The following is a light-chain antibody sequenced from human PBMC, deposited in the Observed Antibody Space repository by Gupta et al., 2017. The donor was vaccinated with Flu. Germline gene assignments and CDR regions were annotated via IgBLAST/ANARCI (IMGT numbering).Light chain of an antibody. Sequence: TSSDIGCYDFVSWYQQHPGKAPKLMIYDVTKRPSGVPDRFSGSKSGNTASLTISGLQAEDEADYYCSSYAGSYTFVFATATKVTVL. CDR3: SSYAGSYTFV. J-gene: IGLJ1*01. CDR1: SSDIGCYDF. V-gene: IGLV2-11*01. CDR2: DVT.